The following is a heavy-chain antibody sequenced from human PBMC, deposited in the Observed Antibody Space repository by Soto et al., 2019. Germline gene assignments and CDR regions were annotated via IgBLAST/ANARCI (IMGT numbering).Heavy chain of an antibody. CDR3: AREAFGVVIPHDD. J-gene: IGHJ4*02. CDR2: INAGNGNT. D-gene: IGHD3-3*01. Sequence: ASVKVSCKASGYTFTSYAMHWVRQAPGQRLEWMGWINAGNGNTKYSQKFQGRVTITRDTSASTAYMELSSLRSEDTAVYYCAREAFGVVIPHDDWGQGTLVTVSS. CDR1: GYTFTSYA. V-gene: IGHV1-3*01.